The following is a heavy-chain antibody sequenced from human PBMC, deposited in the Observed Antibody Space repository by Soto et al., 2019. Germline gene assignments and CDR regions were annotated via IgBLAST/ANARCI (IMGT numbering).Heavy chain of an antibody. CDR2: IYYSGST. CDR3: ARLQVVPAAMAFYRWFDP. J-gene: IGHJ5*02. Sequence: SETLSLTCTVSGGSISSSSYYWGWIRQPPGKGLEWIGSIYYSGSTYYNPSLKSRVTISVDTSKNQFSLKLSSVTAADTAVYYCARLQVVPAAMAFYRWFDPWGQGTLVTVSS. CDR1: GGSISSSSYY. D-gene: IGHD2-2*01. V-gene: IGHV4-39*01.